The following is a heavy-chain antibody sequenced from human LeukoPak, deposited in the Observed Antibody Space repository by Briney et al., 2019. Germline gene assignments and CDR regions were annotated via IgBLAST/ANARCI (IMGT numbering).Heavy chain of an antibody. Sequence: GGSLRLSCAASGFTFSYYWMHWVRQVPGKGLVWVSRINSDGTTYYADSVKGRFTISRDNAKNSLYLQMNSLRAEDTAVYYCARDSWQNSSGWYNDYWGQGTLVTVSS. J-gene: IGHJ4*02. V-gene: IGHV3-74*01. CDR1: GFTFSYYW. D-gene: IGHD6-19*01. CDR3: ARDSWQNSSGWYNDY. CDR2: INSDGTT.